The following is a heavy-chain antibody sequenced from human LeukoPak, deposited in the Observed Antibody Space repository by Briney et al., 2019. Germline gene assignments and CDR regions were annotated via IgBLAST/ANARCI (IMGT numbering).Heavy chain of an antibody. V-gene: IGHV4-59*01. D-gene: IGHD3-16*01. CDR1: GASISDYY. CDR2: IYYTGTT. CDR3: ARGHRGLGY. J-gene: IGHJ4*02. Sequence: PSETLSLTCTVSGASISDYYWSWIRQPPGKGLEWIGYIYYTGTTNYNPSLKSRVTISVDTSKNQFSLKPTSVTAADTAVYYCARGHRGLGYWGQGTLVSVSS.